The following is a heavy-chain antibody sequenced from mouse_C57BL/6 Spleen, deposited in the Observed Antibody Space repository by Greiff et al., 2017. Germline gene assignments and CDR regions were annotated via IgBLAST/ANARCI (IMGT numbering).Heavy chain of an antibody. V-gene: IGHV1-52*01. CDR3: GRSHYYGSSLHY. Sequence: QVQLQQPGAELVRPGSSVKLSCKASGYTFTSYWMHWVKQRPIQGLEWIGNIDPSDSETHYNQKFKDKATLTVDKSSSTAYMQLSSLTSEDSAVYYCGRSHYYGSSLHYWGQGTTLTVSS. CDR1: GYTFTSYW. CDR2: IDPSDSET. J-gene: IGHJ2*01. D-gene: IGHD1-1*01.